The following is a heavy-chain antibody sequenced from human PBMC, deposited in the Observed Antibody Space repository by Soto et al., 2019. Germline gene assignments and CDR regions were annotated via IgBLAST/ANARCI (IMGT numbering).Heavy chain of an antibody. Sequence: QVQLVQSGAEVKKPGASVKVSCKASGYTFTSYAMHWVRQAPGQRLEWMGWINVGNGNTTYSQKFQGRVTINRDTSTSTDYMELSTPKSEDTAVYYCARSIVVVTAADYWGQGTLVTVSS. CDR1: GYTFTSYA. CDR2: INVGNGNT. CDR3: ARSIVVVTAADY. V-gene: IGHV1-3*01. D-gene: IGHD2-21*02. J-gene: IGHJ4*02.